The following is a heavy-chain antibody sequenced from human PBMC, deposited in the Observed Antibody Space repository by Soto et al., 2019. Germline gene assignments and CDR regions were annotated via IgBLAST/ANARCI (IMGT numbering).Heavy chain of an antibody. CDR1: GGSISSGGYY. D-gene: IGHD2-8*01. Sequence: QVQLQESGPGLVKPSQTLSLTCTVSGGSISSGGYYWSWIRQHPGKGLEWIGYIYYSGSTYYNPSLKSRVTISVDTSKNQFSLKLSSVTAADTAVYYCARELGYCTNGVCYGVDYWGQGTLVTVSS. CDR3: ARELGYCTNGVCYGVDY. J-gene: IGHJ4*02. V-gene: IGHV4-31*03. CDR2: IYYSGST.